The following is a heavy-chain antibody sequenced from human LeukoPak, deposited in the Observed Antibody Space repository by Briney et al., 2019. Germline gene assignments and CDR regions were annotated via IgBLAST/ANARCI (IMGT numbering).Heavy chain of an antibody. CDR2: IDYSGNT. CDR3: ARSGRIPGLSPGYFDY. Sequence: SQTLSLAQTLASGSISSSRYYWGWLREPPWKGRAWIGRIDYSGNTYYNPSLKRRVTISVDTSKNQFSLKVNSVTAADTAVYYCARSGRIPGLSPGYFDYWGQGTLVTVSS. CDR1: SGSISSSRYY. D-gene: IGHD2/OR15-2a*01. V-gene: IGHV4-39*01. J-gene: IGHJ4*02.